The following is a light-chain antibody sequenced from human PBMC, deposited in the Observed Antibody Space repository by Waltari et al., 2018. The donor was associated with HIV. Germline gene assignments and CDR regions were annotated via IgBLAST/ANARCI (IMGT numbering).Light chain of an antibody. V-gene: IGLV2-14*01. CDR1: SSDVGGYNY. J-gene: IGLJ3*02. CDR2: DVS. Sequence: QSALTQPASVSGSPGQSITISCTGTSSDVGGYNYVSWYQQHPGKAPKLMIYDVSTRPSGVSDRFSGSKAVNTASLTISGLQAEDEADYYCSSYTSSSTVVFGGGTKLTVL. CDR3: SSYTSSSTVV.